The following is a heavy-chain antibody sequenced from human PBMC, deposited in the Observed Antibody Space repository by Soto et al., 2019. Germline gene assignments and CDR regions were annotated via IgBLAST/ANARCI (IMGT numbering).Heavy chain of an antibody. J-gene: IGHJ3*02. D-gene: IGHD3-16*02. CDR3: ARTAYDDVWGSYRPWDFDI. CDR1: GFSLSNARVG. V-gene: IGHV2-26*01. Sequence: QVTLKESGPVLVKPTETLTLTCTVSGFSLSNARVGVSWIRQPPGKAPERLAHIFSNDEKSYSTPLKSRLTISKDTSKSQVVLTMTNMDPVYTATYYCARTAYDDVWGSYRPWDFDIWGQGRMVTVSS. CDR2: IFSNDEK.